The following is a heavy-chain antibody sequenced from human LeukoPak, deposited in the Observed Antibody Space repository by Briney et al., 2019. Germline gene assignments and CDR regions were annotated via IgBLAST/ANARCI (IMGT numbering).Heavy chain of an antibody. CDR2: IYHSGST. V-gene: IGHV4-38-2*02. D-gene: IGHD2-15*01. Sequence: SETLSLTCTVSGYSISSGYYWGWIRQPPGKGLEWIGSIYHSGSTYYNPSLKSRVTISVDTSKYQFSLKLSSVTAADTAVYYCARVGYCSGGSCYSLDYWGQGTLVTVSS. CDR1: GYSISSGYY. J-gene: IGHJ4*02. CDR3: ARVGYCSGGSCYSLDY.